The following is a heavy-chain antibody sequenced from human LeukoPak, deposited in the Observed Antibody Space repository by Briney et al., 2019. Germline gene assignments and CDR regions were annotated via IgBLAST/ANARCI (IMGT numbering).Heavy chain of an antibody. J-gene: IGHJ4*02. Sequence: GGSLRLSCAASGSTFSSYGMHWVRQAPGKGLEWVAFIRYDGSNKYYADSVKGRFTISRDNSKNTLYLQMNSLRAEDTAVYYCAKPPRSYDYGDYCFDYWGQGTLVTVSS. CDR1: GSTFSSYG. D-gene: IGHD4-17*01. CDR2: IRYDGSNK. V-gene: IGHV3-30*02. CDR3: AKPPRSYDYGDYCFDY.